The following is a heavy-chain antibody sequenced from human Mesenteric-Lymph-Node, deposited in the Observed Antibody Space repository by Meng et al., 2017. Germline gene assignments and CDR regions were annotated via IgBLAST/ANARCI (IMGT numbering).Heavy chain of an antibody. J-gene: IGHJ5*02. CDR1: GGSIRNEQW. D-gene: IGHD3-3*01. CDR2: IYHSGRT. Sequence: GQVQESGPGRVKPRGASSLTCGGHGGSIRNEQWWSWVRQAPGKGLEWIGEIYHSGRTNYNPSVKSRVSMSVDKSQNHFSLKLSSVTAADTAVYYCARQTGRLGDFLAWFDPWGQGTLVTVSS. CDR3: ARQTGRLGDFLAWFDP. V-gene: IGHV4-4*03.